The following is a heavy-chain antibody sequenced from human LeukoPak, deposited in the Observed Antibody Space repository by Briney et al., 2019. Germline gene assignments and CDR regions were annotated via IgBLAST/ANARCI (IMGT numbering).Heavy chain of an antibody. V-gene: IGHV3-30*01. CDR1: GFTFSSYA. D-gene: IGHD1-26*01. CDR3: AGGGEGGATSLANYYFDY. J-gene: IGHJ4*02. CDR2: ISYDGSNK. Sequence: PGGSLRLSCAASGFTFSSYAMHWVRQAPGKGLEWVAVISYDGSNKYYADSVKGRFTISRDNSKNTLYLQMNSLRAEDTAVYYCAGGGEGGATSLANYYFDYWGQGTLVTVSS.